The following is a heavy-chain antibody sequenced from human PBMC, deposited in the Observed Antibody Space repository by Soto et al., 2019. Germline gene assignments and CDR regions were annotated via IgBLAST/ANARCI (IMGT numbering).Heavy chain of an antibody. CDR1: GYTFTSYT. CDR2: INAGNGNT. J-gene: IGHJ4*02. D-gene: IGHD2-15*01. V-gene: IGHV1-3*05. Sequence: QVQLVQSGAEEKKPGASVKVSCKASGYTFTSYTMHWVRQAPGQRLEWMGWINAGNGNTKYSQKFQGRVTITRDTSASTAYMELSSLRSEDTAVYYCARGTVVTHFDYWGQGTLVTVSS. CDR3: ARGTVVTHFDY.